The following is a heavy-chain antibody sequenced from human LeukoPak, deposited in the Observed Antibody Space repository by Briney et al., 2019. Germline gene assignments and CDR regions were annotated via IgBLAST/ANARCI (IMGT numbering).Heavy chain of an antibody. Sequence: GGSLRLSCAASGFTFSNYGMSWVRQAPGKGLEWVSAISGSGGSTYYADSVKGRFTISRGNSKNTLYLQMNSLRAEDTAVYYCAKDPLVGATWGAFDIWGQGTMVTVSS. J-gene: IGHJ3*02. V-gene: IGHV3-23*01. CDR2: ISGSGGST. CDR3: AKDPLVGATWGAFDI. CDR1: GFTFSNYG. D-gene: IGHD1-26*01.